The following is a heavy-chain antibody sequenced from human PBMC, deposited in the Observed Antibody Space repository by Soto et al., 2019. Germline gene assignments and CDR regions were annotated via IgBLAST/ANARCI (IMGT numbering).Heavy chain of an antibody. J-gene: IGHJ4*02. V-gene: IGHV3-30-3*01. Sequence: GSLRLSCAASGFAFNTYSMHWVRQAPGRGLEWVAVISYDGSNKFYADSVKGRFTISRDNSKNTLYLEMNSLRGEDTAVYYCAKVSPMGYFFDFWGQGTLVTVSS. CDR1: GFAFNTYS. CDR2: ISYDGSNK. CDR3: AKVSPMGYFFDF.